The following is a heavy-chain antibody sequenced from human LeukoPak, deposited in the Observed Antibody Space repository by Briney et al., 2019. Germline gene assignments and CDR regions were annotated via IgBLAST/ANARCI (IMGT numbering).Heavy chain of an antibody. D-gene: IGHD4-23*01. Sequence: PSETLSLTCTVSGASISSSSYYWGWIRQPPGKGLEWIGSIYSSGSTYYSPSLKSRVTISVDTLKNQFSLKVTSVTAADTAVYYCARHPNSGGNPFDYWGQGTLVSVSS. V-gene: IGHV4-39*01. CDR2: IYSSGST. CDR3: ARHPNSGGNPFDY. J-gene: IGHJ4*02. CDR1: GASISSSSYY.